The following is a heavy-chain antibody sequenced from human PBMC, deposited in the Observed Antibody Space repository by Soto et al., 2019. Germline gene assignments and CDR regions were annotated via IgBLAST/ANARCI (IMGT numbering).Heavy chain of an antibody. Sequence: PGESLKISCKGSGYSFTSYWIGWVRQMPGKGLEWMGIIYPGDSDTGYSPSFQGQVTISADKSISTAYLQWSSLKASDTAMYYCATHLAAAGYYYYMDVWGKGTTVTVSS. CDR1: GYSFTSYW. V-gene: IGHV5-51*01. J-gene: IGHJ6*03. D-gene: IGHD6-13*01. CDR3: ATHLAAAGYYYYMDV. CDR2: IYPGDSDT.